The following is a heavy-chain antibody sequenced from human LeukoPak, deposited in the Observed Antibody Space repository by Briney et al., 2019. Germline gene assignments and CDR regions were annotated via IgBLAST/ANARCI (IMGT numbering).Heavy chain of an antibody. D-gene: IGHD6-13*01. V-gene: IGHV1-3*01. Sequence: ASVKVSCKASGYTFTSYAIHWVRQAPGQRLEWMGWINAGNGNTKYSQKLQGRVTITRDTSASTAYMELSSLRSEDTAVYYCARGMIEIAAAGQHPIDYWGQGTLVAVSS. CDR3: ARGMIEIAAAGQHPIDY. CDR2: INAGNGNT. J-gene: IGHJ4*02. CDR1: GYTFTSYA.